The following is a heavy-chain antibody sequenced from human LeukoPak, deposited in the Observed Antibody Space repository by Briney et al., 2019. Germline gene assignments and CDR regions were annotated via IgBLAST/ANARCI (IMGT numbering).Heavy chain of an antibody. D-gene: IGHD2-15*01. CDR3: AREKRVTPVDV. CDR2: ISSSSSTI. CDR1: GFTFSSYS. J-gene: IGHJ6*02. Sequence: PGGSLRLSCAASGFTFSSYSMNWVRQAPGKGLEWVSYISSSSSTIYYADSVKGRFTISRDNAKNSLYLQMNSLRAEDTAVYYCAREKRVTPVDVWGQGTTVTVSS. V-gene: IGHV3-48*04.